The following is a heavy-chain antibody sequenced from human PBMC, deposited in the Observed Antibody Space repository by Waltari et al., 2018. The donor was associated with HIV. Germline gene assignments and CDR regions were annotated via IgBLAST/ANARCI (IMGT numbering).Heavy chain of an antibody. CDR1: GGSISSGGYY. D-gene: IGHD5-12*01. Sequence: QVQLQESGPGLVKPSQTLSLTCTVSGGSISSGGYYWSWIRQHPGKGLAWIGYIYYSWSTYYNPSLKSRVTISVDTSKSQFSLKLSSVTAADTAVYYCAREVAPTSDAFDIWGQGTMVTVSS. V-gene: IGHV4-31*03. CDR2: IYYSWST. CDR3: AREVAPTSDAFDI. J-gene: IGHJ3*02.